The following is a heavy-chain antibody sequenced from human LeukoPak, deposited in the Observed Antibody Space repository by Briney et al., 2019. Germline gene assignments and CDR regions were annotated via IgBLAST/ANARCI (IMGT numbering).Heavy chain of an antibody. CDR1: GYTFTGYY. V-gene: IGHV1-2*02. D-gene: IGHD5-24*01. J-gene: IGHJ4*02. CDR3: ARAEMATEPGGLDY. Sequence: GASVKVSCKASGYTFTGYYMHWVRQAPGQGLEWMGWINPNSGGTNYAQKLQGRVTMTTDTSTSTAYMELRSLRSDDTAVYYCARAEMATEPGGLDYWGQGTLVTVSS. CDR2: INPNSGGT.